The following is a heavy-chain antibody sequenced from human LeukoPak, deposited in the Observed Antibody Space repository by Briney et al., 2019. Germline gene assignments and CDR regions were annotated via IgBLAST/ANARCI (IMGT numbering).Heavy chain of an antibody. D-gene: IGHD3-22*01. CDR2: IRNKANTYAT. V-gene: IGHV3-73*01. J-gene: IGHJ4*02. Sequence: GGSLKLSCAASGFIFSGSAMHWVRQASGKGLEWVGRIRNKANTYATAYSTSVKGRFTISRDDSKNTAYLQMNSLKTEDTAVYYCTRRPSDGSSGYYIWGQGTLVTVSS. CDR3: TRRPSDGSSGYYI. CDR1: GFIFSGSA.